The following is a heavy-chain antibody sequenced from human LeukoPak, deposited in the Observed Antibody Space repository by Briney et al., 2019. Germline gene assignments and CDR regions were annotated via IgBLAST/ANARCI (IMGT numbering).Heavy chain of an antibody. CDR3: AREVNDFWSGYQHYYYYYMDV. D-gene: IGHD3-3*01. J-gene: IGHJ6*03. Sequence: CLRLSCAAAGFTYNNYWMHSVRQAPGKGLVWVSRINSEGRTTSYAPSVKGRFTISRDNAKNRLYLKMSILRAEDTAVYYCAREVNDFWSGYQHYYYYYMDVWGKGTTVTVSS. CDR1: GFTYNNYW. CDR2: INSEGRTT. V-gene: IGHV3-74*01.